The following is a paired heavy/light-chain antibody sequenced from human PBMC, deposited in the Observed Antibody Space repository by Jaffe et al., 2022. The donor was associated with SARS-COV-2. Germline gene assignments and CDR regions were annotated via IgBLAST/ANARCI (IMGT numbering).Light chain of an antibody. CDR2: RSN. CDR1: SSNIGRSD. CDR3: ATWDESLIGWV. J-gene: IGLJ3*02. Sequence: QSVLTQPPSASAAPGQRVTISCSGSSSNIGRSDIYWYQQFPGAAPKLLIYRSNRRPSGVPDRFSGSKSGTSGSLAISGLRPEDEADYYCATWDESLIGWVFGGGTKVTV. V-gene: IGLV1-47*01.
Heavy chain of an antibody. Sequence: QLQVQESGPGLVKPSETLSLTCTVSGGSVSSNIYYWGWIRQPPGKGLEWIVSLYSDRPTFYTPSLKSRVTISVDTSKNQFSLRLNSVTAADTAVYYCASGSHDPGFDSWGQGTLVTVSS. V-gene: IGHV4-39*01. J-gene: IGHJ4*02. CDR2: LYSDRPT. D-gene: IGHD3-3*01. CDR1: GGSVSSNIYY. CDR3: ASGSHDPGFDS.